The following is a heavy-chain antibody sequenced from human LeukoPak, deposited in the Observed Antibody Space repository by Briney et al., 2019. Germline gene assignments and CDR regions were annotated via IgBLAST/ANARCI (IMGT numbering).Heavy chain of an antibody. CDR1: GDSISSGNYY. CDR2: IYYSGSP. V-gene: IGHV4-31*03. CDR3: ARRPGGYGSGSYTNWFDP. Sequence: SETLSLTCTVSGDSISSGNYYWSWIRQHPGKGLEWLGSIYYSGSPYYNPSLKSRLTISVDTSKNQFSLRLSSVTAADTAIYYCARRPGGYGSGSYTNWFDPWGQGTLVTVSS. D-gene: IGHD3-10*01. J-gene: IGHJ5*02.